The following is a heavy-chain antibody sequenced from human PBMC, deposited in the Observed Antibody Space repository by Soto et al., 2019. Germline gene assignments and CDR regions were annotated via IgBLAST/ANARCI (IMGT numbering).Heavy chain of an antibody. CDR3: AKVLYYSDSSGYPGY. Sequence: PGWCMRLSCAASGVSFNSYAMSWVRQEPGKGLEWVSAISGSGGSTYYADSVKGRFTISRDNSKNTLYLQMNSLRAEDTAVYYCAKVLYYSDSSGYPGYWGQGTLVTVYS. CDR1: GVSFNSYA. V-gene: IGHV3-23*01. D-gene: IGHD3-22*01. J-gene: IGHJ4*02. CDR2: ISGSGGST.